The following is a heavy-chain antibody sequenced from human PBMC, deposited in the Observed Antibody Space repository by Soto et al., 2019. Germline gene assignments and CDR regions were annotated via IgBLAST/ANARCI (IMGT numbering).Heavy chain of an antibody. CDR3: ARRIAAAGNLFDP. CDR2: IYPGDSDT. CDR1: GYSYTSYW. V-gene: IGHV5-51*01. J-gene: IGHJ5*02. D-gene: IGHD6-13*01. Sequence: REALTISCQGSGYSYTSYWIGWVRQMSGKGLEWMGIIYPGDSDTRYSPSFQGQVTISADKSISTAYLQWSSPKASDTAMYYCARRIAAAGNLFDPWGQGTLVTFSS.